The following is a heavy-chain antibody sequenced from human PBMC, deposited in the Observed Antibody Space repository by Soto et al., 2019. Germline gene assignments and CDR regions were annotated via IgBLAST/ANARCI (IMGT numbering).Heavy chain of an antibody. Sequence: PGGSLRLSCAASGFTFSSYAMHWVRQAPGKGLERVAVISYDGSNKYYADSVKGRFTISRDNSKNTLYLQMNSLRAEDTVVYYCSSGHLGYRYPCSMDVRGPGLTVTLSS. CDR2: ISYDGSNK. D-gene: IGHD7-27*01. J-gene: IGHJ6*02. CDR1: GFTFSSYA. V-gene: IGHV3-30-3*01. CDR3: SSGHLGYRYPCSMDV.